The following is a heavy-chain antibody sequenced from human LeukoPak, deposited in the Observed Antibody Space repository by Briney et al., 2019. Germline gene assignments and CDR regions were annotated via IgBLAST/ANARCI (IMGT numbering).Heavy chain of an antibody. CDR2: IYYSGTT. J-gene: IGHJ5*02. D-gene: IGHD2-2*01. Sequence: SETLSLTCTVSGGSISSYYWTWIRQPPGKGLEWIGYIYYSGTTNYNPSLKSRVTISVDAFKNQFSLKLNSVTAADTAVYYCAREMLGCGSTSCNRWFDPWGQGTLVTVSS. V-gene: IGHV4-59*01. CDR1: GGSISSYY. CDR3: AREMLGCGSTSCNRWFDP.